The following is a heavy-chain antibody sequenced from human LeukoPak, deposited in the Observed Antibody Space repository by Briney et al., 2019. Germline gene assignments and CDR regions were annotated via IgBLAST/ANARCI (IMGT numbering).Heavy chain of an antibody. Sequence: SETLSLTCAVYGGSFSGYYWSWIRQPPGKGLEWIGEINHSGSTNYNPSLKCRVTISVDTSKNQFSLKLSSVTAADTAVYYCASVGQLYDAFDIWGQGTMVTVSS. J-gene: IGHJ3*02. CDR3: ASVGQLYDAFDI. CDR2: INHSGST. V-gene: IGHV4-34*01. CDR1: GGSFSGYY. D-gene: IGHD3/OR15-3a*01.